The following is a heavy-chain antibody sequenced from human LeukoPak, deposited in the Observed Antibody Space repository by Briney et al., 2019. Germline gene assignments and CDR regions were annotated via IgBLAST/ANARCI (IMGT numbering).Heavy chain of an antibody. CDR2: ISGSGGST. J-gene: IGHJ4*02. V-gene: IGHV3-23*01. CDR3: AKARTSADYYFDY. D-gene: IGHD1-1*01. CDR1: GFTFSSYA. Sequence: PGGSLRLSCAASGFTFSSYAMSWVRQAPGKGLEWISAISGSGGSTYYADSVKGRFTISRDNSKNTLYLQMNSLRAEDTAVYYCAKARTSADYYFDYWGQGTLVTVSS.